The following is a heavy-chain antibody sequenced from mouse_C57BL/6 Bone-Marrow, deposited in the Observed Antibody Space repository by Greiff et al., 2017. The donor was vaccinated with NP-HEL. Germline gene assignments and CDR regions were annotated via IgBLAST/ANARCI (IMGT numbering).Heavy chain of an antibody. CDR2: INPNNGGT. V-gene: IGHV1-26*01. CDR1: GYTFTDYY. Sequence: EVKLQQSGPELVKPGASVKISCKASGYTFTDYYMNWVKQSHGKSLEWIGDINPNNGGTSYNQKFKGKATLTVDKSSSTAYMELRSLTSEDSAVYYCAREVVGGYWGKGASVTAAS. J-gene: IGHJ4*01. CDR3: AREVVGGY.